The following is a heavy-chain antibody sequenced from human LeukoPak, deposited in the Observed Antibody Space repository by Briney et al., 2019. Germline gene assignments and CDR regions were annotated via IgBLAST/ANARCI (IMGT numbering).Heavy chain of an antibody. CDR1: GGSISSYY. CDR3: ARGGGSGWYYFDY. J-gene: IGHJ4*02. V-gene: IGHV4-59*01. D-gene: IGHD6-19*01. Sequence: SETLSLTCTVSGGSISSYYWSWIRQPPGKGLEWIGYIYYSGSTNYNPSLKSRVTISVDTSKNQFSLKLSSVTAADTAVYYCARGGGSGWYYFDYWGQGTLVTVSS. CDR2: IYYSGST.